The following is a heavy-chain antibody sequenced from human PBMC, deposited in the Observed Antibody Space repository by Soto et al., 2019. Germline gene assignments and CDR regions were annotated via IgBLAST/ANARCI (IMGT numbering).Heavy chain of an antibody. CDR3: ARGYYDFWSGYYYYGMDV. Sequence: SETLSLSCTVSGVSISSYYWSWIRQPPGKGLEWIGYIYYSGSTNYNPSLKSRVTVSVDTSKNQFSLKLSSVTAADTAVYYCARGYYDFWSGYYYYGMDVWGQGTTVTVSS. J-gene: IGHJ6*02. V-gene: IGHV4-59*01. CDR2: IYYSGST. D-gene: IGHD3-3*01. CDR1: GVSISSYY.